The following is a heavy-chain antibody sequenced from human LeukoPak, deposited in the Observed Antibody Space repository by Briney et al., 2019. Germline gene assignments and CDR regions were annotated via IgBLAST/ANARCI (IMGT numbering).Heavy chain of an antibody. J-gene: IGHJ6*02. CDR1: GYTFTSYG. D-gene: IGHD6-13*01. CDR3: ARGYVTGYSSSWIMGYYYYYGMDV. V-gene: IGHV1-18*01. Sequence: EASVKVSCKASGYTFTSYGISWVRQAPGQGLEWMGCISAYNGNTNYAQKLQGRVTMTTDTSTSTAYMELRSLRSDDTAVYYCARGYVTGYSSSWIMGYYYYYGMDVWGQGTTVTVSS. CDR2: ISAYNGNT.